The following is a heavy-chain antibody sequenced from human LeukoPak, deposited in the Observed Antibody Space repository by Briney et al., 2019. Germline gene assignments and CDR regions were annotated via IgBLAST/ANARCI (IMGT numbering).Heavy chain of an antibody. CDR3: ATVGTIFGVLTYGMDI. Sequence: GGSLRLSCAASGFIVSSNYMSWVRQAPGKGLEWVSVIYSGGSTYYADSVKGRFTISRDTFKNTLYLQMNSLRAEDTAVYYCATVGTIFGVLTYGMDIWGQGTTVTVSS. V-gene: IGHV3-66*01. CDR2: IYSGGST. D-gene: IGHD3-3*01. CDR1: GFIVSSNY. J-gene: IGHJ6*02.